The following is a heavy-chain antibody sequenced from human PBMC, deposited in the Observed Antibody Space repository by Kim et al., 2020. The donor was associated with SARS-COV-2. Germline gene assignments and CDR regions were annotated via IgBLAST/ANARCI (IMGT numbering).Heavy chain of an antibody. Sequence: GGSLRLSCAASGFTFSNAWMSWVRQAPGKGLEWVGRIKSKTDGGTTDYAAPVKGRFTISRDDSKNTLYLQMNSLKTEDTAVYYCTTDLEAYCGGDCYSRVDYWGQGTLVTVSS. V-gene: IGHV3-15*01. D-gene: IGHD2-21*02. CDR1: GFTFSNAW. J-gene: IGHJ4*02. CDR2: IKSKTDGGTT. CDR3: TTDLEAYCGGDCYSRVDY.